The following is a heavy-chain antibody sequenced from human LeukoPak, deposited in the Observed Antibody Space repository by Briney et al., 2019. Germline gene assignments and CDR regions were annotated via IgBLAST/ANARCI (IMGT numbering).Heavy chain of an antibody. Sequence: GGSLRLSCAASEFTFSNYWMSCVRQAPGNGLEWVANIKRDGSEKYYVDSVKGRFTISRDNAKNSLFLHMNSLRVEDTAVYYCARDHGSSWETFDYWGQGTLVTVSS. CDR2: IKRDGSEK. CDR1: EFTFSNYW. D-gene: IGHD6-13*01. CDR3: ARDHGSSWETFDY. V-gene: IGHV3-7*03. J-gene: IGHJ4*02.